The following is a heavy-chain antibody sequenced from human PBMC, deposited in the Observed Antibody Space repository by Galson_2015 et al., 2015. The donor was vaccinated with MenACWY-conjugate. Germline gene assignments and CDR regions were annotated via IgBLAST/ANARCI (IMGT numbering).Heavy chain of an antibody. Sequence: SLRLSCAASGFTFSNYWMSWVRQAPGKGLEWVANIKQDGSEKYYVDSVKGRFTISRDNAKNSLYLQMNSLRAEDTAMYYCASQTWTGYFDYWGQESLVTVSS. CDR1: GFTFSNYW. V-gene: IGHV3-7*01. CDR3: ASQTWTGYFDY. J-gene: IGHJ4*02. CDR2: IKQDGSEK. D-gene: IGHD3-10*01.